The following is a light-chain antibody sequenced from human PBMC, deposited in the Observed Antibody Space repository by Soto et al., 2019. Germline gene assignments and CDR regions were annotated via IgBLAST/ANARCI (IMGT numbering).Light chain of an antibody. CDR2: DVS. V-gene: IGLV2-14*01. CDR1: SSDVGGYNY. J-gene: IGLJ2*01. CDR3: SSYTSSSTVV. Sequence: QSALTQPASVSGSPGQSITISCTGTSSDVGGYNYVSGYQQHPGKAPKLMIYDVSNRPSGVSNRFSGSKSGNTASLTISGLQAEDEADYYCSSYTSSSTVVFGGGTKHTFL.